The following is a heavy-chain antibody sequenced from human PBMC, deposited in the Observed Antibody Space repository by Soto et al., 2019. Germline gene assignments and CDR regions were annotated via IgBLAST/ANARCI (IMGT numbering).Heavy chain of an antibody. V-gene: IGHV1-69*12. CDR3: ARHKLLVGWFDP. D-gene: IGHD1-26*01. J-gene: IGHJ5*02. CDR1: GGTFSSYA. Sequence: QVQLVQSGAEVKKPGSSVKVSCKASGGTFSSYAISWVRQAPGQGLEWMGGIIPIFGTANYAQKFQGRVTMTADEQTRTAYMALSSMRSEDTAGYYCARHKLLVGWFDPWGQGTLVTVSS. CDR2: IIPIFGTA.